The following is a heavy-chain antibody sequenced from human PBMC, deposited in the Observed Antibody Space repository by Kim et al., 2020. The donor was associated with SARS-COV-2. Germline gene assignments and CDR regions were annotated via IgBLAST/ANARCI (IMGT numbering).Heavy chain of an antibody. J-gene: IGHJ4*02. V-gene: IGHV3-30-3*01. D-gene: IGHD1-26*01. CDR2: ISYDGSNK. Sequence: GGSLRLSCAASGFTFSSYAMHWFRQAPGKGLEWVSVISYDGSNKYYADSVKGRFTISRDNSKNSLYLQMNSLRAEGTTVYYCARGDAGEWELPYFDYWGQGTLVTVSA. CDR3: ARGDAGEWELPYFDY. CDR1: GFTFSSYA.